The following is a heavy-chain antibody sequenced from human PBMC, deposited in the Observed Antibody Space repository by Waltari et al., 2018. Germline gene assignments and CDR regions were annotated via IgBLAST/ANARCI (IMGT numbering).Heavy chain of an antibody. CDR3: ARDGVAAARLYYFDY. V-gene: IGHV3-21*01. D-gene: IGHD6-13*01. J-gene: IGHJ4*02. Sequence: EVQLVESGGGLVKPGGSLRLSCAASGFTFSSYSMNWVRQAPGKGLEWVSSISSSSSYIYYADSVKGRFTISRDNAKNSLYLQMNSLRAEDTAVYYCARDGVAAARLYYFDYWGQGTLVTVSS. CDR1: GFTFSSYS. CDR2: ISSSSSYI.